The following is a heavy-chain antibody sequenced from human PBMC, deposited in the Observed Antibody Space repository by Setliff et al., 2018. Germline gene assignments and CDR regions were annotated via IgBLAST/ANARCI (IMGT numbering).Heavy chain of an antibody. CDR2: IYYSGST. V-gene: IGHV4-59*08. CDR3: ARLEAVRRFWSGYYYDYYYYMDV. D-gene: IGHD3-3*01. CDR1: GGSISSYY. J-gene: IGHJ6*03. Sequence: SETLSLTCTVSGGSISSYYWSWIRQPPGKGLEWIGYIYYSGSTNYNPSLKSRVTISVDTSKNQFSLKLSSVTAADTAVYYCARLEAVRRFWSGYYYDYYYYMDVWGKGTTVTV.